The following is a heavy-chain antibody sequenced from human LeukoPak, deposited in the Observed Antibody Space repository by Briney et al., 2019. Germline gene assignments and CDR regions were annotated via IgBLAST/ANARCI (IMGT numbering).Heavy chain of an antibody. CDR2: IYYSGST. Sequence: SETLSLTCTVSGGSISSYYWSWIRQPPGKGLEWIGYIYYSGSTNYNPSLKSRATISVDTSKNQFSLKLSSVTAADTAVYYCARDIAAAGNPSWFDPWGQGTLVTVSS. CDR3: ARDIAAAGNPSWFDP. CDR1: GGSISSYY. D-gene: IGHD6-13*01. J-gene: IGHJ5*02. V-gene: IGHV4-59*01.